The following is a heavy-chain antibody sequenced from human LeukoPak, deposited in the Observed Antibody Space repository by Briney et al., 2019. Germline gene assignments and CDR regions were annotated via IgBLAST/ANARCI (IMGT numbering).Heavy chain of an antibody. V-gene: IGHV3-48*01. Sequence: PGGSLRLSCAAFGFTFSTYGMHWVRQAPGKGLEWVSYISSSSSTIYYADSVKGRFTISRDNAKNSLYLQMNSLRAEDTAVYYCARGDYYGSGEYYYYYYMDVWGKGTTVTVSS. CDR3: ARGDYYGSGEYYYYYYMDV. CDR2: ISSSSSTI. CDR1: GFTFSTYG. J-gene: IGHJ6*03. D-gene: IGHD3-10*01.